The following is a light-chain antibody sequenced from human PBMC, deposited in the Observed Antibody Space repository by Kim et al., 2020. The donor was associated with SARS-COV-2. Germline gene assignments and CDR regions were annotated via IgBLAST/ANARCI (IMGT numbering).Light chain of an antibody. CDR2: VNRDGSH. CDR3: QTWGTGIRV. J-gene: IGLJ3*02. CDR1: SGHSSYA. V-gene: IGLV4-69*02. Sequence: ASVKLTCTLRSGHSSYAIAWHQQQPEKGPRYLMKVNRDGSHTKGDGIPDRFSGSSSGAARYLTISSLQSEDEADYYCQTWGTGIRVFGGGTQLTVL.